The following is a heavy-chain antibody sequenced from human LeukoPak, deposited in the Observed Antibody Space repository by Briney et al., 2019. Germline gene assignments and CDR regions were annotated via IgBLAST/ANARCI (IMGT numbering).Heavy chain of an antibody. V-gene: IGHV3-21*01. D-gene: IGHD2-15*01. CDR3: APTGFCSGGSCYPDY. CDR2: ISSSSSYI. J-gene: IGHJ4*02. CDR1: GFTFSSYS. Sequence: PGGSLRLSCAASGFTFSSYSMNWVRQAPGKGLEWVSSISSSSSYIYYADSVKGRFTISRDNAKNSLYLQMNSLRAEDTAVYYCAPTGFCSGGSCYPDYWGQGTLVTVSS.